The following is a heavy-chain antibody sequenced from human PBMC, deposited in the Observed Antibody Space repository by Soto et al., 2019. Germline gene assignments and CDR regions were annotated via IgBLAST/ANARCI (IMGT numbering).Heavy chain of an antibody. J-gene: IGHJ4*02. CDR3: ARVRLGTLDY. CDR1: GGSIISYY. Sequence: SETLSLTCTVSGGSIISYYWSWIRQPPGKGLEWIGYIYYSGSTNYNPSLKSRVTISVDTSKNQFSLKLSSVTAADTAVYYCARVRLGTLDYWGQGTLVTVSS. V-gene: IGHV4-59*01. D-gene: IGHD3-16*01. CDR2: IYYSGST.